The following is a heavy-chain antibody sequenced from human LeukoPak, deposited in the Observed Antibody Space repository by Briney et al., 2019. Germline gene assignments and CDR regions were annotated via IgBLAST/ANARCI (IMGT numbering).Heavy chain of an antibody. CDR2: IKQDGSEK. J-gene: IGHJ4*02. CDR1: GFTFSSYW. V-gene: IGHV3-7*01. Sequence: PGGSLRLSCAASGFTFSSYWMSWVRQAPGKGLEWVANIKQDGSEKYYVDSVKGRFTISRDNAKNSLYLQMNSLRAEDTAVYYCASGRTTPNESGTTGYWGQGTLVTVSS. CDR3: ASGRTTPNESGTTGY. D-gene: IGHD1-7*01.